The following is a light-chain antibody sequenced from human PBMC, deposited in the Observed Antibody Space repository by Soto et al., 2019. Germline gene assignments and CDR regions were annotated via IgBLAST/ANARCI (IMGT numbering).Light chain of an antibody. J-gene: IGKJ1*01. Sequence: DIQMTQSPSTLSASVGDSVTITCRASQRISRWLAWYQQKPGKAPNLLIFDASTLKNGVPSRFSGSTSGTEFPLTIISLQPDDLATYNCQQYNTYSSLGQGTKADIK. CDR1: QRISRW. V-gene: IGKV1-5*01. CDR2: DAS. CDR3: QQYNTYSS.